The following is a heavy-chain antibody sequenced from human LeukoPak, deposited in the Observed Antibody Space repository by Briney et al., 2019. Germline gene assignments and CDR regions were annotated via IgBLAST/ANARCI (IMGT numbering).Heavy chain of an antibody. CDR2: IWYDGSNK. CDR3: ARGAGIRYYFDY. D-gene: IGHD6-13*01. J-gene: IGHJ4*02. CDR1: GFNFQIYA. V-gene: IGHV3-33*08. Sequence: PGGSLRLSCAASGFNFQIYAMHWVRQAPGKGLEWVAVIWYDGSNKYYADSVKGRFTISRDNSKNTLYLQMNSLRAEDTAVYYCARGAGIRYYFDYWGQGTLVTVSS.